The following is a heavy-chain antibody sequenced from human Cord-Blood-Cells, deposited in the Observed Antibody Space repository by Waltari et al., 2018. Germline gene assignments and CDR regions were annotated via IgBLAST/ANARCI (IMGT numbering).Heavy chain of an antibody. D-gene: IGHD1-26*01. V-gene: IGHV1-18*04. CDR1: GYTFTSYG. CDR2: ISANNGNP. Sequence: QVQLVQSGAEVKTPGASVKVSCKASGYTFTSYGISWVRQAPRQGLEWMGWISANNGNPISARKIQDRVSMTTDTPSSTADMVLRILRSDDTAVYYCAREVDCNINYSGQRTLVTVSS. J-gene: IGHJ4*02. CDR3: AREVDCNINY.